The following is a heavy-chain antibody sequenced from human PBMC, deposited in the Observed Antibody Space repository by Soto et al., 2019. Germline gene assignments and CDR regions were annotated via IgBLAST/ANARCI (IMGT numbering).Heavy chain of an antibody. CDR3: ARVGYCSSTSCYSFDP. Sequence: QVQLVQSGAEVKKPGSSVKVSCKASGGTFSSYTISWVRQAPGQGLEWMGRIIPILGIANYAQKFQGRVTITAVKSTSTAYMELSSLRSEDTAVYYCARVGYCSSTSCYSFDPWGQRTLVTVSS. CDR2: IIPILGIA. CDR1: GGTFSSYT. J-gene: IGHJ5*02. D-gene: IGHD2-2*02. V-gene: IGHV1-69*02.